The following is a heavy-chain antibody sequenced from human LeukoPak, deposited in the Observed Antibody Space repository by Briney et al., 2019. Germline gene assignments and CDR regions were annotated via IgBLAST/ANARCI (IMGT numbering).Heavy chain of an antibody. CDR3: ARDTAMVTAFDI. V-gene: IGHV3-21*01. CDR2: ITSSSTYI. CDR1: GFTFSSYS. D-gene: IGHD5-18*01. J-gene: IGHJ3*02. Sequence: GGSLRLSRAASGFTFSSYSMNWVRQAPGKGLEWVSSITSSSTYIYYADSVKGRFTISRDNAKNSLYLQMNSLRAEDTAVYYCARDTAMVTAFDIWGQGTMVTVSS.